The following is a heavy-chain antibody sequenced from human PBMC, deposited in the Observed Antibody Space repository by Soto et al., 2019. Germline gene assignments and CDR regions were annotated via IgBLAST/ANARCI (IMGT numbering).Heavy chain of an antibody. Sequence: GGSLRLSCAASGFTFDDYAMHWFRQAPGKGLEWVSGISWNSGSIGYADSVKGRFTISRDNAKNSLYLQMNSLRAEDTALYYCAKDIREMATIRYYYGMDVWGQGTTVTVSS. J-gene: IGHJ6*02. CDR2: ISWNSGSI. CDR3: AKDIREMATIRYYYGMDV. CDR1: GFTFDDYA. D-gene: IGHD5-12*01. V-gene: IGHV3-9*01.